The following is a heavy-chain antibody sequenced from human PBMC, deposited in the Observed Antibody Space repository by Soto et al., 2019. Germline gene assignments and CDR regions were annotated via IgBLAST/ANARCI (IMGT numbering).Heavy chain of an antibody. CDR1: GFTFSVYA. CDR3: TKALYGGFNY. CDR2: ISGGGDST. Sequence: EVRLLESGGGLVQPGGSLRLSCAASGFTFSVYAMSWVRQAPGKGLEWVSGISGGGDSTHYADCVKGPSTVSRDNSKSMPYLQPNSVGAEDTDKYNYTKALYGGFNYWGQGTLVTVSS. J-gene: IGHJ4*02. D-gene: IGHD3-10*01. V-gene: IGHV3-23*01.